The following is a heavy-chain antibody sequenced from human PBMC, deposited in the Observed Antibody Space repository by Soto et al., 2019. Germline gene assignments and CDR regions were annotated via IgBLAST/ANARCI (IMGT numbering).Heavy chain of an antibody. J-gene: IGHJ6*02. V-gene: IGHV3-72*01. D-gene: IGHD4-17*01. CDR1: GFTFSDHY. CDR2: TRNKANSYTT. CDR3: ARGPPSRVTTGYYYGMDV. Sequence: EVQLVESGGGLVQPGGSLRLSCAASGFTFSDHYMDWICQAPGKGLEWVGRTRNKANSYTTEYAASVKGRFTISRDDSKNSLYLQMNSLKTEDTAVYYCARGPPSRVTTGYYYGMDVWGQGTTVTVSS.